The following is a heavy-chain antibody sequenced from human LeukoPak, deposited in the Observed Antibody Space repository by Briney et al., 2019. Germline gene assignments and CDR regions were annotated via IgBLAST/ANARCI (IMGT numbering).Heavy chain of an antibody. CDR1: GFTFSSYA. CDR3: ARDFLVGATRGSH. CDR2: ISYDGSNK. J-gene: IGHJ4*02. V-gene: IGHV3-30-3*01. D-gene: IGHD1-26*01. Sequence: GGSLRLSCAASGFTFSSYAMHWVRQAPGKGLEWVAVISYDGSNKYYADSVKGRFTISRDNSKNTLYLQMNSLRAEDTAVYYCARDFLVGATRGSHWGQGTLVTVSS.